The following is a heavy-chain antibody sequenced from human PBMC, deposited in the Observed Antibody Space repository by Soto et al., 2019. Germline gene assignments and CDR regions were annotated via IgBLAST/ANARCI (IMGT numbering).Heavy chain of an antibody. Sequence: QVQLVQSGAEVKKPGSSVKVSCKASGGTFRNLAINWVRQAPGQGLEWMGGFIPIIGGGINAQKFQGRVTITSDESTSTAYMELSSLKSEDTAMYFCARRSVSHSIAFDFWGQGTMVTVSS. V-gene: IGHV1-69*01. D-gene: IGHD2-15*01. CDR1: GGTFRNLA. CDR3: ARRSVSHSIAFDF. J-gene: IGHJ3*01. CDR2: FIPIIGGG.